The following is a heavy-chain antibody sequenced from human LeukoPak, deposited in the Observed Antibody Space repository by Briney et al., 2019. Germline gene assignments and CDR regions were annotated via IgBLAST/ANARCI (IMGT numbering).Heavy chain of an antibody. D-gene: IGHD2-15*01. CDR1: GFTFSRYA. Sequence: GGSLRLSCSASGFTFSRYAMHWVRQAPGKGLEYVSAISSNGGSTYYADSVKGRFTISRDNAKNTLYLQMNSLSADDTAVYYCVREPYCSGGSCYTSGFDCWGQGTLVTVSS. CDR2: ISSNGGST. CDR3: VREPYCSGGSCYTSGFDC. J-gene: IGHJ4*02. V-gene: IGHV3-64*04.